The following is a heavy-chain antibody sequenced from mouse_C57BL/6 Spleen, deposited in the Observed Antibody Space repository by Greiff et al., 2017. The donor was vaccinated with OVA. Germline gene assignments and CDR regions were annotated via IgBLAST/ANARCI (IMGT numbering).Heavy chain of an antibody. Sequence: VQLQQPGAELVKPGASVKMSCKASGYTFTSYWITWVKQRPGQGLEWIGDIYPGSGSTNYNEKFKSKATLTVDTSSSTAYMQLSSLTSEDSAVYYCARNFDYYGSSSWYFDVWGTGTTVTVSS. V-gene: IGHV1-55*01. CDR2: IYPGSGST. J-gene: IGHJ1*03. CDR3: ARNFDYYGSSSWYFDV. CDR1: GYTFTSYW. D-gene: IGHD1-1*01.